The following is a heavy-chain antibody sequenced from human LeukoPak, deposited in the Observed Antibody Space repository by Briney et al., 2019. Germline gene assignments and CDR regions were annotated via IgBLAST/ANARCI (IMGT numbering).Heavy chain of an antibody. V-gene: IGHV3-23*01. CDR1: GFPFSSYA. D-gene: IGHD3-22*01. J-gene: IGHJ5*02. CDR3: AKGSSGYFADL. Sequence: PGGSLRLSCAASGFPFSSYAMTWVRQAPGKGLEWVSAISNDGGGTNYADFVRGRFTISRDNSKNTLFLQMNSLRAEDTALYYCAKGSSGYFADLWGQGTLVTVSS. CDR2: ISNDGGGT.